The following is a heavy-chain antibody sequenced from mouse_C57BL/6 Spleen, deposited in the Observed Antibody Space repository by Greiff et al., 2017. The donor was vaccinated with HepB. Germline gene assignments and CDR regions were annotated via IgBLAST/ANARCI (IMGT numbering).Heavy chain of an antibody. CDR3: ARSPFYYYGSSYVDY. V-gene: IGHV1-80*01. J-gene: IGHJ2*01. CDR2: IYPGDGDT. D-gene: IGHD1-1*01. CDR1: GYAFSSYW. Sequence: QVQLQQSGAELVKPGASVKISCKASGYAFSSYWMNWVKQRPGKGLEWIGQIYPGDGDTNYNGKFKGKATLTADKSSSTAYMQLSSLTSEDSAVYFCARSPFYYYGSSYVDYWGQGTTLTVSS.